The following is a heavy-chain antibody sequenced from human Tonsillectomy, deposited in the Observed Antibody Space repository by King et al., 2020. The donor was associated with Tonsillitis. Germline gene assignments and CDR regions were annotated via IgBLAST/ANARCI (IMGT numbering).Heavy chain of an antibody. CDR1: GYTFTNYY. CDR3: ARLPMVRGDNWFDP. CDR2: INPSSGST. J-gene: IGHJ5*02. Sequence: QLVQSGADVKKPGASVKVSCKASGYTFTNYYMHWVRQAPGQGLEWMGIINPSSGSTNYAQKFQGRVTMTRDTSTSTVYMGLSSLRSEDTAVYYCARLPMVRGDNWFDPWGQGTLVTVSS. V-gene: IGHV1-46*01. D-gene: IGHD3-10*01.